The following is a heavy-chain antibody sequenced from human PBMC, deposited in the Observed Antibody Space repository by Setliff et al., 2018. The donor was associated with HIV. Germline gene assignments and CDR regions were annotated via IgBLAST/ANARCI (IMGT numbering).Heavy chain of an antibody. D-gene: IGHD6-19*01. Sequence: PSETLSLTCAVYGGSFSGYYWSWIRQPPGKGLEWIGEIKPSGSTNYNPSLTSRVTISVDKAKNQFSLKLASVTAADTAVYFCARGVRDNSGWSSYYFDYWGQGTLVTVSS. CDR2: IKPSGST. V-gene: IGHV4-34*01. CDR1: GGSFSGYY. CDR3: ARGVRDNSGWSSYYFDY. J-gene: IGHJ4*02.